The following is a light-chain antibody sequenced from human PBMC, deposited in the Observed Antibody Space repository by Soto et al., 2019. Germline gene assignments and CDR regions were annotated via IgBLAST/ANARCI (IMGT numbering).Light chain of an antibody. J-gene: IGKJ5*01. CDR3: QQYHRSSIT. CDR1: QIITSW. CDR2: DAS. Sequence: DIQITQSPSTLSASVGDRVTITCRASQIITSWLAWYQQKPGKAPNLLMYDASTLERGVPSRFSGTGSGTEFTLTISSLQPDDFATYYCQQYHRSSITFGQGTRLEIK. V-gene: IGKV1-5*01.